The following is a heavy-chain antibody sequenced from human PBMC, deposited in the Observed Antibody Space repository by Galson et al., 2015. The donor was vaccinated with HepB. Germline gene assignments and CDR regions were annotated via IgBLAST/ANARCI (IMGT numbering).Heavy chain of an antibody. J-gene: IGHJ6*02. CDR1: GDSVSSNSAA. CDR2: TYYRSKWYN. Sequence: CAISGDSVSSNSAAWSWIRQSPSRGLEWLGRTYYRSKWYNDYAVSVKSRITINPDTSKNQFSLQLNSVTPEDTAVYYCARDTGDEDYYYYYGMDAWGQGTTVTVSS. V-gene: IGHV6-1*01. CDR3: ARDTGDEDYYYYYGMDA. D-gene: IGHD7-27*01.